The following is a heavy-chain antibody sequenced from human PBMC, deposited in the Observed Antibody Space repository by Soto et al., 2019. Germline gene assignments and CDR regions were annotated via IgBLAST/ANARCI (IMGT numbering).Heavy chain of an antibody. Sequence: ASVKVSCKVSGYTLTELSMHWVRQAPGKGLEWVGGFDPEDGETIYAQKFQGRVTMTEDTSTDTAYMELSSLRSEDTAVYYCATDRGHSSSWTLFNFDYWGQGTLVTVSS. CDR2: FDPEDGET. J-gene: IGHJ4*02. CDR3: ATDRGHSSSWTLFNFDY. D-gene: IGHD6-13*01. V-gene: IGHV1-24*01. CDR1: GYTLTELS.